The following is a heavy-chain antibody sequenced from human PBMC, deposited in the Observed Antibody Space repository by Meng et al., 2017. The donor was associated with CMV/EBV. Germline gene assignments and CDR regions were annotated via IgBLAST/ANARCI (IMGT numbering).Heavy chain of an antibody. V-gene: IGHV1-18*01. CDR3: ARDLSVGYCSGSSCSEWFDP. Sequence: ASVKVSCKASGYTFTSYGISWVRQAPGQGPEWMGWISAHNGNTNYAQKLQGRVIMTTDTSTSTASMELRSLRSDDTAVYYCARDLSVGYCSGSSCSEWFDPWGQGTLVTAPQ. D-gene: IGHD2-2*01. CDR2: ISAHNGNT. CDR1: GYTFTSYG. J-gene: IGHJ5*02.